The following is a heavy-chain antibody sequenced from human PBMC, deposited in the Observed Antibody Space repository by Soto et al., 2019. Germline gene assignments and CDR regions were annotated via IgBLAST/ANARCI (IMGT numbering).Heavy chain of an antibody. CDR1: GGTFSSYA. CDR2: IIPIFGTA. J-gene: IGHJ4*02. CDR3: ARAAPYYDILTGLDFDY. V-gene: IGHV1-69*13. Sequence: ASVKVSCKASGGTFSSYAISWVRQAPGQGLGWMGGIIPIFGTANYAQKFQGRVTITADESTSTAYMELSSLRSEDTAVYYCARAAPYYDILTGLDFDYWGQGTLVTVSS. D-gene: IGHD3-9*01.